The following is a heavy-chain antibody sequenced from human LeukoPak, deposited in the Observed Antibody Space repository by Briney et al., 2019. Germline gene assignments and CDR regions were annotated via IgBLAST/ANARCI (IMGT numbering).Heavy chain of an antibody. Sequence: GGSLRLSCAASGFTFSSYSMNWVRQAPGKGLECVSYISSSSSTIYYADSVKGRFTISRDNAKNSLYLQMNSLRAEDTAVYYCARGTDYYDSSGYVGDAFDIWGQGTMVTVSS. CDR1: GFTFSSYS. CDR2: ISSSSSTI. CDR3: ARGTDYYDSSGYVGDAFDI. V-gene: IGHV3-48*01. D-gene: IGHD3-22*01. J-gene: IGHJ3*02.